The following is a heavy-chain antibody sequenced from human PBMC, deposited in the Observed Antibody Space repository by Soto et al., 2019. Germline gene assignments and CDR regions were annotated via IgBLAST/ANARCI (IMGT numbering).Heavy chain of an antibody. CDR3: VRVRRGQMDY. CDR2: INVFNGDP. J-gene: IGHJ4*02. D-gene: IGHD3-10*01. V-gene: IGHV1-18*01. CDR1: GYLFTDYG. Sequence: ASVKVSCKASGYLFTDYGIAWVRQAPGQGLEWMGWINVFNGDPRYAPNVQGRVTMTKDTSTNTASMELRSLRSDDTAVYFCVRVRRGQMDYWGQGSLVTVSS.